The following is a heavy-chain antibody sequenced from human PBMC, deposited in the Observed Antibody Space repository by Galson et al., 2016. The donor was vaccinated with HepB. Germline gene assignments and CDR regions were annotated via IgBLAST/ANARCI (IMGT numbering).Heavy chain of an antibody. CDR1: GFTFSSYS. D-gene: IGHD3/OR15-3a*01. J-gene: IGHJ4*02. CDR3: AKRPAITDFGPGQNYFDH. CDR2: ISSSRNYI. Sequence: SLRLSCAASGFTFSSYSMNWVRQAPGKGLEWVSSISSSRNYIYYADSVKGRFTISRDNSKNTLYLQLNSLRAEETAVYYCAKRPAITDFGPGQNYFDHWGQVTLVTVSS. V-gene: IGHV3-21*04.